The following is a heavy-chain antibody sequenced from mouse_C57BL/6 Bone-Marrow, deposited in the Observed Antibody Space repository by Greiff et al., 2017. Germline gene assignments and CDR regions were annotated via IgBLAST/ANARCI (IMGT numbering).Heavy chain of an antibody. V-gene: IGHV1-64*01. D-gene: IGHD2-1*01. Sequence: VQLQQPGAELVKPGASVKLSCKASGYTFTSYWMHWVKQRPGQGLEWIGMIHPNSGSTNYNEQFKSKATLTVDKSSSTAYMQLSSLTSQDSAVYDCARGTYGNYAFAYWGQGTLVTVSA. J-gene: IGHJ3*01. CDR2: IHPNSGST. CDR1: GYTFTSYW. CDR3: ARGTYGNYAFAY.